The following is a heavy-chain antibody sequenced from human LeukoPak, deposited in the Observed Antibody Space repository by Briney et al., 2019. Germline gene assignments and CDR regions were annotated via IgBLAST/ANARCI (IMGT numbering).Heavy chain of an antibody. CDR2: IRSSSSTI. J-gene: IGHJ3*02. CDR1: GFTFSNYS. V-gene: IGHV3-48*01. CDR3: ARAKRNGFDI. Sequence: PGRSLRLSCAASGFTFSNYSMNWVRQAPGKGLEWVSYIRSSSSTIYYADSVKGRFTISRDNAKNSLYLQMNSLRAEDTAVYYCARAKRNGFDIWGQGTMVTVSS.